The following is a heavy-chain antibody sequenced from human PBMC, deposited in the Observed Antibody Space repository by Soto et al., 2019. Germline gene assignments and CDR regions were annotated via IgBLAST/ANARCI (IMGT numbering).Heavy chain of an antibody. J-gene: IGHJ4*02. Sequence: QVQLVQSGAEVKKPGSSVKVSCKASGGTFSSYTISWVRQAPGQGLEWMGRIIPILGIANYAQKFQGRVTITADKSTSTAYMELSSLRSEDTAVYYCARAPPKTTVPDSPIDYWGQGTLVTVSS. D-gene: IGHD4-17*01. V-gene: IGHV1-69*02. CDR2: IIPILGIA. CDR3: ARAPPKTTVPDSPIDY. CDR1: GGTFSSYT.